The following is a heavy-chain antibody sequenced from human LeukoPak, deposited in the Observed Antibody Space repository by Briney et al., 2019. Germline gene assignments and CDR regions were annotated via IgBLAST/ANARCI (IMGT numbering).Heavy chain of an antibody. CDR2: INGRGGST. CDR1: GFTFSNYA. V-gene: IGHV3-23*01. J-gene: IGHJ4*02. CDR3: ANPTTVTSFHY. Sequence: GGSLRLSCAASGFTFSNYAMSWVRQAPGKGLEWVSSINGRGGSTYYADSVKGRFTISRDNSKNTLYLQMNSLRAEDTAIYYCANPTTVTSFHYWGQGALVTVSS. D-gene: IGHD4-11*01.